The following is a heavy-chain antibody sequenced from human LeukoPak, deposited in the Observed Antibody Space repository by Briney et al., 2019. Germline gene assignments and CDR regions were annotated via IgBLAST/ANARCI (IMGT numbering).Heavy chain of an antibody. CDR3: TTDWYVDFWPFDS. CDR2: IRYDGSNK. CDR1: GFTFSSYG. J-gene: IGHJ5*01. V-gene: IGHV3-30*02. Sequence: PGGSLRLSCAASGFTFSSYGMHWVRQAPGKGLEWVAFIRYDGSNKYYADSVKGRFTISRDNSKNTLYLQMNSLKTEDTAVYYCTTDWYVDFWPFDSWGQGTLVTVSS. D-gene: IGHD3-3*01.